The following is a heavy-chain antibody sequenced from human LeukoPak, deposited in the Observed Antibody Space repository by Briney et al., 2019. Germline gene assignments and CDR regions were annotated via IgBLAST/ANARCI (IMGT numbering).Heavy chain of an antibody. Sequence: ASVKVSCKASGYTLTGYYMHWVRQGPGQGLEWMGWINPNSGDTNYAQRFQGRVTMTRDTSSSTAYMELSRLTSDDTAVYYCARRLYYYDTSASGWFDPWGQGTLVTVSS. J-gene: IGHJ5*02. CDR1: GYTLTGYY. CDR3: ARRLYYYDTSASGWFDP. D-gene: IGHD3-22*01. V-gene: IGHV1-2*02. CDR2: INPNSGDT.